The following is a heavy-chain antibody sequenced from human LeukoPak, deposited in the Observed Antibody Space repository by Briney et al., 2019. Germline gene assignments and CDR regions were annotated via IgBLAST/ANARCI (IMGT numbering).Heavy chain of an antibody. D-gene: IGHD1-26*01. CDR2: VYRTGST. J-gene: IGHJ4*02. CDR1: GYSISSDYY. CDR3: AIVGATQPDY. V-gene: IGHV4-38-2*02. Sequence: PSETLSLTCTVSGYSISSDYYWGWIRQPPGKGLEWIGNVYRTGSTYYNPSLTSRVTISIDTSKNQFSLKLSSMTAADTAVYYCAIVGATQPDYWGQGTLVTVSS.